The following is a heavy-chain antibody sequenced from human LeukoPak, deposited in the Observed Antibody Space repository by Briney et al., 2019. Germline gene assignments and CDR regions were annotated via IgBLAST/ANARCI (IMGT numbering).Heavy chain of an antibody. CDR3: ARDSDCSSTSCQGAFDI. CDR1: GFMFSNYW. CDR2: INWNGGST. J-gene: IGHJ3*02. V-gene: IGHV3-20*04. D-gene: IGHD2-2*01. Sequence: GGSLRLSCAASGFMFSNYWMNWVRHAPGKGLEWVSGINWNGGSTGYADSVKGRFTISRDNAKNSLYLQMNSLRAEDTALYYCARDSDCSSTSCQGAFDIWGQGTMVTVSS.